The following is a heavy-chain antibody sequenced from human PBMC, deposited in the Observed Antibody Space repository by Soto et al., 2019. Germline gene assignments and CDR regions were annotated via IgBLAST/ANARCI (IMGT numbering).Heavy chain of an antibody. CDR2: IYHSGST. Sequence: QLQLQESGSGLVKPSQTLSLTCAVSGGSISSGGYSWSWFRQPPGKGLEWIGYIYHSGSTYYNSSLKSRVTISVDRAKNKFSLKLSSVTAAATAAYYCARIPSPWGKGTLVTVSS. CDR3: ARIPSP. J-gene: IGHJ5*02. V-gene: IGHV4-30-2*01. D-gene: IGHD2-21*01. CDR1: GGSISSGGYS.